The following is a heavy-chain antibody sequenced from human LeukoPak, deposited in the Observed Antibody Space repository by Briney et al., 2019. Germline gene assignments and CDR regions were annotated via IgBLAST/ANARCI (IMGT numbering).Heavy chain of an antibody. Sequence: GGSLRLSCAASGFPFSTYTMDWVRQAPGKGREWVSSICAGSIYIYYRDSVKIRFTISRVSAKNTLYLQINSLRAGDTTVYYCAKLQPRPYTRDYWYGLDVWGQGTTVTVSS. D-gene: IGHD5-18*01. J-gene: IGHJ6*02. CDR3: AKLQPRPYTRDYWYGLDV. CDR1: GFPFSTYT. CDR2: ICAGSIYI. V-gene: IGHV3-21*06.